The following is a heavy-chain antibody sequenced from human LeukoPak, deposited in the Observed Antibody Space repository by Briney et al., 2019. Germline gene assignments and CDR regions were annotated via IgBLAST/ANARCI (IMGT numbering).Heavy chain of an antibody. CDR3: ARPKGGFGENGSAP. Sequence: KPSETLSLTCTVSGGSISSYYWSWIRQPPGKGLEWIGYIYYSGSTNYNPSLKSRVTISVDTSKNQFSLKLSSVTAADTAVYYCARPKGGFGENGSAPGGQETWVTVPS. CDR2: IYYSGST. J-gene: IGHJ5*02. CDR1: GGSISSYY. V-gene: IGHV4-59*08. D-gene: IGHD3-10*01.